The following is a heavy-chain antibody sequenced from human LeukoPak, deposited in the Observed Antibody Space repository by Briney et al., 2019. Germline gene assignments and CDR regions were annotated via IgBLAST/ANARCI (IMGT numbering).Heavy chain of an antibody. CDR1: GGPISSSNYY. D-gene: IGHD1-26*01. V-gene: IGHV4-39*07. CDR2: IYYSGST. CDR3: ARRRLVEENFAY. J-gene: IGHJ4*02. Sequence: SETLSLTCTVSGGPISSSNYYWGWIRQPPGKGLEWIGNIYYSGSTYYNPSLKSRVTISVDTSKNQFSLKLTSVTAADTAVYYCARRRLVEENFAYWGQGTLVTVSS.